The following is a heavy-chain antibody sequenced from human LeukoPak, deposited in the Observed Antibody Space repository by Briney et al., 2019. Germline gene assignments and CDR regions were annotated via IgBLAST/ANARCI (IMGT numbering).Heavy chain of an antibody. Sequence: SETLSLTCTVSGGSISSGGYYWSRVRQHPGRGLEWIGYIYYSGSTYYHPSLKSRLTISVDTSKNQFSLKLSSVTAADTAVYYCARGREAATLGWFDPWGQGTLVTVSS. D-gene: IGHD2-15*01. V-gene: IGHV4-31*03. CDR3: ARGREAATLGWFDP. CDR2: IYYSGST. CDR1: GGSISSGGYY. J-gene: IGHJ5*02.